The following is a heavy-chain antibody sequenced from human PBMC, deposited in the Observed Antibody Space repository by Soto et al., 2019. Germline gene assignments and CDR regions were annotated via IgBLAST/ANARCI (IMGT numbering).Heavy chain of an antibody. D-gene: IGHD3-10*01. CDR1: GFTFSSYA. Sequence: GGSLRLSCAASGFTFSSYAMHWVRQAPGKGLEWVAVISYDGSNKYYADSVKGRFTISRDNSKNTLYLQMNSLRAEDTAVYYCAREPLRYYGSGSYYGARYFDYWGQGTLVTVSS. CDR3: AREPLRYYGSGSYYGARYFDY. CDR2: ISYDGSNK. V-gene: IGHV3-30-3*01. J-gene: IGHJ4*02.